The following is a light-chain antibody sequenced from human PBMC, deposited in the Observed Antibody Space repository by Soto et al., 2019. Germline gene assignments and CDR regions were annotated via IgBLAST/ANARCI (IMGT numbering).Light chain of an antibody. CDR3: SSYTVISTYV. J-gene: IGLJ1*01. CDR1: SSDVGGYNY. V-gene: IGLV2-14*01. Sequence: QSALTQPASVSGSPGQSITISCTGTSSDVGGYNYVSWYQQHPGKAPKLMIYEVTNRPSGVSTRFSGSKSGNTASLIISGLQAEDEADYYCSSYTVISTYVFGTGTKLTVL. CDR2: EVT.